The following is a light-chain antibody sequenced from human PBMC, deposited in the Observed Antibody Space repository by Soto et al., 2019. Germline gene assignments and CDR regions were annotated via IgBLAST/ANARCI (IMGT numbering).Light chain of an antibody. CDR3: QQYNKWPPYT. Sequence: EIVMTQSPATLSVSPGDRATLSCRASQSVSSNLAWYQQKPGQAPRLLIYGASSRATGIPARFSGSGSGTEFTLTISGLQSEDFAVYYCQQYNKWPPYTFGQGTKLEIK. J-gene: IGKJ2*01. CDR2: GAS. CDR1: QSVSSN. V-gene: IGKV3-15*01.